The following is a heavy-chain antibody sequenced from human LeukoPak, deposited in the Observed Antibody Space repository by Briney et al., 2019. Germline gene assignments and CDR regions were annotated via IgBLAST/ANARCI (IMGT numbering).Heavy chain of an antibody. CDR1: GFTFSNSA. J-gene: IGHJ4*02. Sequence: GGSLRLSCAASGFTFSNSAMNWVRQAPGKGLEWVAVISYDGNNKYYSDSAKGRFTISRDNSKNTLYLQMNSLRAEDTAVYYCAKDMYYRGSGSYFNVDYWGQGTLVTVSS. V-gene: IGHV3-30*18. CDR2: ISYDGNNK. D-gene: IGHD3-10*01. CDR3: AKDMYYRGSGSYFNVDY.